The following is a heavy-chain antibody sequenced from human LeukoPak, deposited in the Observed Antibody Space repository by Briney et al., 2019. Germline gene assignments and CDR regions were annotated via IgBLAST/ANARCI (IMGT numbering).Heavy chain of an antibody. D-gene: IGHD2-21*02. J-gene: IGHJ4*02. CDR3: ARVAGGDWYYFDF. Sequence: GASVKVSCKASGNSLTPYYMHSLRQPPGQGLDGMGWINPNNGGTHYAQNFQGRVTMTRDTSISTAYMELSRLGSDDTAVYYCARVAGGDWYYFDFWGQGTLVTVSS. V-gene: IGHV1-2*02. CDR1: GNSLTPYY. CDR2: INPNNGGT.